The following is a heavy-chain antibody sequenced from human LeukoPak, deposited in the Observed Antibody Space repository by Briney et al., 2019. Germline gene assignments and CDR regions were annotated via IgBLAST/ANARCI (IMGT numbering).Heavy chain of an antibody. CDR3: ARDRSELPVDS. CDR1: GYTFTGYF. CDR2: IFPNSGGT. Sequence: EASVKVSCKASGYTFTGYFIHWVRQAPGQGLEWMGWIFPNSGGTNYAQNFQGRVTMTRDTSISTAYMELSRLRSDDTALYYCARDRSELPVDSWGQGTLVTVSS. J-gene: IGHJ4*02. V-gene: IGHV1-2*02. D-gene: IGHD3-3*01.